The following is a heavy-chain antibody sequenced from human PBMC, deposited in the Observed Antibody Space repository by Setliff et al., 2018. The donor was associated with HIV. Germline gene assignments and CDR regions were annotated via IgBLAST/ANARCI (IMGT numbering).Heavy chain of an antibody. V-gene: IGHV4-61*08. J-gene: IGHJ3*02. CDR3: AGLYCSSTSCYDAFDI. Sequence: SETLSLTCTVSGGSISSGGYYWSGIRQHPGKGLEWIGYIYPSGSTNYNPSLKSRVTISIDTSKNQFSLKLSSVTSADTDVYYCAGLYCSSTSCYDAFDIWGQGTMVTV. D-gene: IGHD2-2*01. CDR1: GGSISSGGYY. CDR2: IYPSGST.